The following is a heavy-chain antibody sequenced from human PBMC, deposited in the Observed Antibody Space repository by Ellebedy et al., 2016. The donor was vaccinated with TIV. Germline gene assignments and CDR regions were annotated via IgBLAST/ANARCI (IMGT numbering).Heavy chain of an antibody. Sequence: SETLSLXCTVSGGSISSYYWSWIRQPPGKGLEWIGEINHSGSTNYNPSLKSRVTISVDTSKNQFSLKLSSVTAADTAVYYCASFPMYYDFWSGYYTGGHMDVWGKGTTVTVSS. J-gene: IGHJ6*03. CDR2: INHSGST. CDR3: ASFPMYYDFWSGYYTGGHMDV. V-gene: IGHV4-34*01. CDR1: GGSISSYY. D-gene: IGHD3-3*01.